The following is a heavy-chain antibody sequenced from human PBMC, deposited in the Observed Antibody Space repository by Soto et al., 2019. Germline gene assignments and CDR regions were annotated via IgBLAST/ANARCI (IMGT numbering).Heavy chain of an antibody. CDR3: ARVVPGAEAWFGP. Sequence: ASVKVSCKTSGYTFSNYGITWVRQAPGQPLGWLGWISLYSDGTNYAQKFQGRVSMTTDTSTTTAYMELRSLRSDDTAVYYCARVVPGAEAWFGPWGQGTLVTVSS. D-gene: IGHD2-2*01. J-gene: IGHJ5*02. V-gene: IGHV1-18*01. CDR1: GYTFSNYG. CDR2: ISLYSDGT.